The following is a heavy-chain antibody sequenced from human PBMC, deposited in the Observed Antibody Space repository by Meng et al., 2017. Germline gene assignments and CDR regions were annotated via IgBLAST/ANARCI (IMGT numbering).Heavy chain of an antibody. CDR3: AHRTVGYSSGWEFDY. CDR2: IYWDDDK. Sequence: QTTLKVDAPTPVKPTPSLPGTCTFSGFSLSTSGVGVGWIRQPPGKALEWLALIYWDDDKRYSPSLKSRLTITKDTSKNQVVLTMTNMDPVDTATYYCAHRTVGYSSGWEFDYWGQGTLVTVSS. CDR1: GFSLSTSGVG. J-gene: IGHJ4*02. D-gene: IGHD6-19*01. V-gene: IGHV2-5*02.